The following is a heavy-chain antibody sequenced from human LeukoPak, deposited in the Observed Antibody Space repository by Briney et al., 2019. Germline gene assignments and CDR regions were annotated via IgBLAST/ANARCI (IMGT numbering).Heavy chain of an antibody. CDR1: GFTFSSYA. J-gene: IGHJ5*02. CDR3: AKDRGFDISYNWFEP. D-gene: IGHD3-10*01. CDR2: ISGSGVST. Sequence: GGSLRLSCAASGFTFSSYAMSWVRQAPGKGLEWVSVISGSGVSTYYADSVKGRFTISRDNSKNKLYLQMNSLRVEDTAIYYCAKDRGFDISYNWFEPWGQGTLVTVSS. V-gene: IGHV3-23*01.